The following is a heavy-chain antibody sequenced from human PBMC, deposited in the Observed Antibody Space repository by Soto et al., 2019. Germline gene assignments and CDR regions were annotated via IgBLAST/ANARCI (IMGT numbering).Heavy chain of an antibody. J-gene: IGHJ5*02. CDR1: GFTVSSNY. CDR3: ARDVGGIAAAGTGWFDP. CDR2: IYSGGST. D-gene: IGHD6-13*01. V-gene: IGHV3-66*01. Sequence: EVQLVESGGGLVQPGGSLRLSCAASGFTVSSNYMSWVRQAPGKGLEWVPVIYSGGSTYYADSVKGRFTISRDNSKNTLYLQMNSLRAEDTAVYYCARDVGGIAAAGTGWFDPWGQGTLVTVSS.